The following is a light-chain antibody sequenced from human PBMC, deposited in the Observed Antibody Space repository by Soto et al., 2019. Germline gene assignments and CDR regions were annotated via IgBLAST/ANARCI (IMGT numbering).Light chain of an antibody. CDR3: QQYNNWPPFT. CDR1: QSVSNS. Sequence: EIVMTQSPATLSVSPWERASLSCTASQSVSNSLAWYQQKPGQAPRLLIYGASTRATGIPARFGGGGSGTEFSLTISSLQSEDFAVYYCQQYNNWPPFTFGPGTKVEIK. V-gene: IGKV3-15*01. J-gene: IGKJ3*01. CDR2: GAS.